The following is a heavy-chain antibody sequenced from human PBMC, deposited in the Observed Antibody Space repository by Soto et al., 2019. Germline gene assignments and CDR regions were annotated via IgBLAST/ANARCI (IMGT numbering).Heavy chain of an antibody. D-gene: IGHD6-25*01. J-gene: IGHJ4*02. Sequence: QEQVVQSGPAMKEPGSSVKVSCRASGIMSSGYGFSWVRQAPGQGLEWVGRINPTLDSTQYAQNLHGRVSITVDKSTDTAYLEVTSLRLEDTAIYFCATMKRARLDSWGRGTVVTVSS. CDR2: INPTLDST. V-gene: IGHV1-69*09. CDR3: ATMKRARLDS. CDR1: GIMSSGYG.